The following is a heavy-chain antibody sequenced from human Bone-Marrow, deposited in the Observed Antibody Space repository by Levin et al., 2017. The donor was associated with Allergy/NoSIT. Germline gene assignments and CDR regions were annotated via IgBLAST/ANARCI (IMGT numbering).Heavy chain of an antibody. CDR1: GYNFYTFW. Sequence: GESLKISCKVSGYNFYTFWIGWVRQKPGKGLEWMGIIYPSDSDSSYNPSFQGNVTFSVDKATSTAYLRWISLTTSDSAMYFCATLGPDDYDYCSGDYGTSRFDYWGQGTQVTVSS. CDR3: ATLGPDDYDYCSGDYGTSRFDY. CDR2: IYPSDSDS. D-gene: IGHD3-3*01. J-gene: IGHJ4*02. V-gene: IGHV5-51*01.